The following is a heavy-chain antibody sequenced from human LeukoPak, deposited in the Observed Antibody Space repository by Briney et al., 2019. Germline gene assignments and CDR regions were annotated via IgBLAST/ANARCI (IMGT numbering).Heavy chain of an antibody. CDR1: GGSVSSGSYY. D-gene: IGHD6-19*01. CDR2: IYYSGST. V-gene: IGHV4-61*01. Sequence: SETLSLTCTVSGGSVSSGSYYWSWIRQPPGKGLEWIGYIYYSGSTNYNPSLKSRVTISVDTSKNQFSLKLSSVTAADTAVYYCARARYSSGLLYFQHWGQGTLVTVSS. CDR3: ARARYSSGLLYFQH. J-gene: IGHJ1*01.